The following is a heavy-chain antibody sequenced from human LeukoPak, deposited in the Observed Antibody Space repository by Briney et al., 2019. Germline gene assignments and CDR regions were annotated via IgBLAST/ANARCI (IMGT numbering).Heavy chain of an antibody. D-gene: IGHD5-12*01. Sequence: PGGSLRLSCAASGFIFSSYGMHWVRQAPGKGLEWLARISYDGSKKDYADSLRGRFSISRDNPKNALFLQMNSLRGDDTAVYYCAKPRGSGHNGYDSPYFDYWGQGNLVTVSS. CDR1: GFIFSSYG. V-gene: IGHV3-30*18. CDR3: AKPRGSGHNGYDSPYFDY. J-gene: IGHJ4*02. CDR2: ISYDGSKK.